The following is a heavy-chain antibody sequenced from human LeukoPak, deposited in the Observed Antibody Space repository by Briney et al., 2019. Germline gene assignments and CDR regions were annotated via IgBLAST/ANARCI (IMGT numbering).Heavy chain of an antibody. V-gene: IGHV3-30-3*01. CDR1: GFNFSSYT. J-gene: IGHJ4*02. D-gene: IGHD3-22*01. CDR2: ISYDGTNK. CDR3: ARDPDYYESPSPDSSSDY. Sequence: PGRSLRLSCAASGFNFSSYTIHWVRQAPGKGLEWVAVISYDGTNKYYADSVKGRFTISRDNSKNTLYLQMNSLRAEDAAVYYCARDPDYYESPSPDSSSDYWGQGTLVTVSS.